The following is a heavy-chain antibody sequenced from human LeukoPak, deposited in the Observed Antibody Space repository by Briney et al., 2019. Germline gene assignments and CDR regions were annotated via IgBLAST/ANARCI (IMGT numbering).Heavy chain of an antibody. CDR2: INHSGST. D-gene: IGHD6-13*01. CDR1: GGSISSSSYY. V-gene: IGHV4-39*07. J-gene: IGHJ6*03. CDR3: ARMVAAAYYYYYYMDV. Sequence: SETLSLTCTVSGGSISSSSYYWSWIRQPPGKGLEWIGEINHSGSTNYNPSLKSRVTISVDTSKNQFSLKLSSVTAADTAVYYCARMVAAAYYYYYYMDVWGKGTTVTISS.